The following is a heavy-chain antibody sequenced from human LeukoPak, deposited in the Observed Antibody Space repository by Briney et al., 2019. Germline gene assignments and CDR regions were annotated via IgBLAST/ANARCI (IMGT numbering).Heavy chain of an antibody. V-gene: IGHV5-51*01. CDR3: ARPPYCSRGTRYGVDY. D-gene: IGHD2-15*01. CDR1: GYKFTDYW. Sequence: GESLKISCKASGYKFTDYWIGWVRQMPGKGLEWMGVVYPGDSDTRYSPSFEGQVTISADKSISTAYLQWRTLKASDTAMYFCARPPYCSRGTRYGVDYWGQGTLVTVSS. J-gene: IGHJ4*02. CDR2: VYPGDSDT.